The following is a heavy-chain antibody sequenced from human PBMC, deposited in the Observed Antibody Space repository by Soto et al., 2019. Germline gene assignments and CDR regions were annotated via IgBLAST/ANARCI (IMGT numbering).Heavy chain of an antibody. D-gene: IGHD3-22*01. CDR3: ARRPFDDYDSSGYYYYGY. CDR2: INHSGST. CDR1: GGSFSGYY. J-gene: IGHJ4*02. Sequence: SETLSLTCAVYGGSFSGYYWSWIRQPPGKGLEWIGEINHSGSTNYNPSIKSRVTISVDTSKNQFSMKLSSVTAADTAVYYCARRPFDDYDSSGYYYYGYWGQGTLVTVSS. V-gene: IGHV4-34*01.